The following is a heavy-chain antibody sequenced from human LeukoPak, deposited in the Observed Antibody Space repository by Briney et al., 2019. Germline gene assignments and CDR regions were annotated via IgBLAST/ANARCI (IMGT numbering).Heavy chain of an antibody. D-gene: IGHD1-26*01. CDR3: ARDKKAGATNFDY. CDR2: IKQDGGEI. J-gene: IGHJ4*02. CDR1: GFTFSSYA. V-gene: IGHV3-7*01. Sequence: GGSLRLSCAASGFTFSSYAMSWVRQAPGKGPEWVANIKQDGGEIYYVDSVKGRFTISRDNAKNSLYLQMNSLRAEDTAVYYCARDKKAGATNFDYWGQGTLVTVSS.